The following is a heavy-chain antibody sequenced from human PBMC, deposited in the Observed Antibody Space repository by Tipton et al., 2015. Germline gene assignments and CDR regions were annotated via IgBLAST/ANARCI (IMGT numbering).Heavy chain of an antibody. V-gene: IGHV3-49*02. D-gene: IGHD7-27*01. CDR2: IRAKAHGGTT. J-gene: IGHJ4*02. Sequence: WIRQPPGKGLEWVGVIRAKAHGGTTDYGASVKGRFTISRDDSKSIAFLQMNSLISEDTAVYYCGRGGWGSGYFDSWGQGTLVSVSS. CDR3: GRGGWGSGYFDS.